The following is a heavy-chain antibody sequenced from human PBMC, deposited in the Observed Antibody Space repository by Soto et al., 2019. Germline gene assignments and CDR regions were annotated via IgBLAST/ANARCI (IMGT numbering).Heavy chain of an antibody. V-gene: IGHV4-61*08. CDR1: GGSISSGGYY. Sequence: SETLSLTCAVSGGSISSGGYYWSWIRQPPGKGLEWIGYIYYSGSTNYNPSLKSRVTISVDTSKNQFSLKLSSVTAADTAVYYCARSYGPGFDYWGQGTLVTVSS. J-gene: IGHJ4*02. CDR3: ARSYGPGFDY. D-gene: IGHD1-26*01. CDR2: IYYSGST.